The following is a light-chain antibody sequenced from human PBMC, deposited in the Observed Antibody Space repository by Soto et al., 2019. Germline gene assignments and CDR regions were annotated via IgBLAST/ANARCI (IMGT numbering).Light chain of an antibody. Sequence: EIVLTQSPGTLSLSPGERATLSCRASQSVSSSNLAWYQQKPGQAPRLLIYGASSRATGIPDRFSGSGSGTDFTLTISRLEPEDFAVYYCQQYGSSRPLTFGGGTKVDIK. CDR3: QQYGSSRPLT. CDR1: QSVSSSN. J-gene: IGKJ4*01. V-gene: IGKV3-20*01. CDR2: GAS.